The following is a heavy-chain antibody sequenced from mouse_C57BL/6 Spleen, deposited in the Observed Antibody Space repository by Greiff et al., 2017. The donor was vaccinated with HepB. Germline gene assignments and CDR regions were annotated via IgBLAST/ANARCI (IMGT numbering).Heavy chain of an antibody. CDR2: INYDGSST. Sequence: EVMLVESEGGLVQPGSSMKLSCTASGFTFSDYYMAWVRQVPEKGLEWVANINYDGSSTYYLDSLKSRFIISRDNAKNMLYLQMSSLKSEDTATYYCARGERGYFDHWGQGTTLTVSS. J-gene: IGHJ2*01. CDR3: ARGERGYFDH. CDR1: GFTFSDYY. V-gene: IGHV5-16*01.